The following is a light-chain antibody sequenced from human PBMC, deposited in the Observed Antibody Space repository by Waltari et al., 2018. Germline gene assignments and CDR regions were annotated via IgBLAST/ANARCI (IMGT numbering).Light chain of an antibody. Sequence: QSALTQPAFVSGSPGQSITISCSGTDSDVGAYDFVSWYQQHPGKAPHLIIYEVSNRTQGISNRVSAAMAGNTSSLTISGLQAEDEADYCCSSYTTSSAPGVFGTGTRVTVL. J-gene: IGLJ1*01. CDR3: SSYTTSSAPGV. CDR1: DSDVGAYDF. V-gene: IGLV2-14*01. CDR2: EVS.